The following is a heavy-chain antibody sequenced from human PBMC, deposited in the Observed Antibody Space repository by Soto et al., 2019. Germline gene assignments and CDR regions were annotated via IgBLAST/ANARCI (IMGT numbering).Heavy chain of an antibody. CDR2: INPNSGGT. CDR1: SYTFSSYA. CDR3: ARTYYDFWSGYGQYGMDV. V-gene: IGHV1-2*04. Sequence: ASVKVSCKASSYTFSSYAINWLRQVPGQGLEWMGWINPNSGGTNYAQKFQGWVTMTRDTSISTAYMELSRLRSDDTAVYYCARTYYDFWSGYGQYGMDVWGQGTTVTVSS. J-gene: IGHJ6*02. D-gene: IGHD3-3*01.